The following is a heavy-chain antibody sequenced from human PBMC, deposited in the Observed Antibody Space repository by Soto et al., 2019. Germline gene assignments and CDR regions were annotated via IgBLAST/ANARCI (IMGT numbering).Heavy chain of an antibody. J-gene: IGHJ1*01. CDR3: AGVRVGSGFPGAFPA. Sequence: EVQLVESGGGLIQPGGSLRLSCAASGFTVSSNYMSWVRQAPGKGLEWVSVIYSGGSTYYADSVKGRFTISRDNSKDPLYLSMERLGARDPAVFFFAGVRVGSGFPGAFPAWGQGTLVTVSS. D-gene: IGHD3-10*01. V-gene: IGHV3-53*01. CDR2: IYSGGST. CDR1: GFTVSSNY.